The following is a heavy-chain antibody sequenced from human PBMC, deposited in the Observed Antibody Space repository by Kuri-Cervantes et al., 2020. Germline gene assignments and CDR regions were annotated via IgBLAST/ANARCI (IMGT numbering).Heavy chain of an antibody. V-gene: IGHV3-33*01. CDR2: IWYDGSNK. Sequence: GGSLRLSCAASGFTFSSYGMHWVRQAPGKGLEWVAVIWYDGSNKYYADSVKGRFTISRDNSKNTLYLQMNSLRAEDTAVYCCARELTAMVTSGAFDIWGQGTMVTVSS. CDR1: GFTFSSYG. D-gene: IGHD5-18*01. CDR3: ARELTAMVTSGAFDI. J-gene: IGHJ3*02.